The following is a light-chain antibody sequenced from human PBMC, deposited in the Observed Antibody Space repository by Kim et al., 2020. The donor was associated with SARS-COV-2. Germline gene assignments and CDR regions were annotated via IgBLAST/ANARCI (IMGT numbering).Light chain of an antibody. V-gene: IGLV2-14*01. Sequence: SALTQPASVSGSPGQSITISCIGTSSDVGAYDYVSWYQQHPGKAPKLILSDVKKRPSGVSDRFSGSKFGKTASLTISGLQAEDEADYFCSSYASTTFLFGTGTKVTVL. CDR2: DVK. CDR1: SSDVGAYDY. CDR3: SSYASTTFL. J-gene: IGLJ1*01.